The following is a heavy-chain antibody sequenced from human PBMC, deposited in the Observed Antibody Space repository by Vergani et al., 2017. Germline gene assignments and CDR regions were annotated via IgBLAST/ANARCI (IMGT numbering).Heavy chain of an antibody. CDR3: TTDVDIVVVPAARKGDYYYYMDV. D-gene: IGHD2-2*03. Sequence: EVQLVESGGGLVKPGGSLRLSCAASGFTFSNAWMSWVRQAPGKGLEWVGRIKSKTDGGTTDYAAPVKGRFTISRDDSKNTLYLQMNSLKTEDTAVYYCTTDVDIVVVPAARKGDYYYYMDVWGKGTTVTVSS. J-gene: IGHJ6*03. V-gene: IGHV3-15*01. CDR2: IKSKTDGGTT. CDR1: GFTFSNAW.